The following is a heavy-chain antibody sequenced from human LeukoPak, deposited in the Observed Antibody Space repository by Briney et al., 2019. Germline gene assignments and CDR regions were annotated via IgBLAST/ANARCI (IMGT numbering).Heavy chain of an antibody. Sequence: GASVKVSCKASGYTFTSYYMHWVRQAPGQGLEWMGIINPSGGSTSYAQKFQGRVTMTRDTSTSTVYMELSSLRSEDTAVYYCARVLSSGYLERDAFDIWGQGTMVTVSS. CDR2: INPSGGST. CDR3: ARVLSSGYLERDAFDI. J-gene: IGHJ3*02. V-gene: IGHV1-46*01. D-gene: IGHD3-22*01. CDR1: GYTFTSYY.